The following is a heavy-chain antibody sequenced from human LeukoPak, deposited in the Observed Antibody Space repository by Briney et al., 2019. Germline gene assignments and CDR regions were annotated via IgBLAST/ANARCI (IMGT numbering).Heavy chain of an antibody. J-gene: IGHJ6*02. V-gene: IGHV4-39*07. Sequence: SETLSLTCTVSTGSISSSSYYWGWIRQPPGKGLEWIGSIYYSGSTYYNPSLKSRVTISVDRSKNQFSLKLSSVTAADTAVYYCARAHSIASYYYGVDVWGQGTTVTVSS. CDR3: ARAHSIASYYYGVDV. CDR2: IYYSGST. CDR1: TGSISSSSYY. D-gene: IGHD2/OR15-2a*01.